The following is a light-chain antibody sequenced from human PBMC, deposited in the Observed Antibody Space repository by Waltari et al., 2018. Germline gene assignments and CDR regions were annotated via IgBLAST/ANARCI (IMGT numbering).Light chain of an antibody. Sequence: QSALTQPASVSGSPGQSITISCTGTSSDVGGYNYVSWYQQHPGKAPKLMIHDVSKWPSVVSNRFSGSKAGNTASPTISGLQAEDEADYYCSSYTSSSTVVFGGGTKLTV. CDR3: SSYTSSSTVV. CDR2: DVS. J-gene: IGLJ2*01. CDR1: SSDVGGYNY. V-gene: IGLV2-14*01.